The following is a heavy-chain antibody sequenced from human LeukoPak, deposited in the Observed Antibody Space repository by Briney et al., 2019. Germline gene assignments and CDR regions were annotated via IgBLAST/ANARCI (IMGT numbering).Heavy chain of an antibody. CDR3: ARDRGGYTYSHGY. V-gene: IGHV4-4*07. J-gene: IGHJ4*02. CDR2: IYTSGST. Sequence: SETLSLTCTVSGGSISSYYWSWIRQPAGKGLEWIGRIYTSGSTNYNPSLKSRVTISMDKSKNQLSLKLNFVTAADTAVYYCARDRGGYTYSHGYWGQGTLVTVSS. CDR1: GGSISSYY. D-gene: IGHD5-18*01.